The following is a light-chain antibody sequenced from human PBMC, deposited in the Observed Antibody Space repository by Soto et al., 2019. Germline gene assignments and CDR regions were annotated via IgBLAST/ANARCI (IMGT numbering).Light chain of an antibody. CDR2: TDD. CDR1: SSSIGSNT. V-gene: IGLV1-44*01. J-gene: IGLJ2*01. CDR3: AAWYDSLNSVI. Sequence: QSVLTQPPSASGTPGQRVIISCSGSSSSIGSNTVNWYRQHPGTAPTVLIYTDDQRPSGVPARFSGSRSGTSASLAISGLQSDDEADYYCAAWYDSLNSVIFGGGTKLTVL.